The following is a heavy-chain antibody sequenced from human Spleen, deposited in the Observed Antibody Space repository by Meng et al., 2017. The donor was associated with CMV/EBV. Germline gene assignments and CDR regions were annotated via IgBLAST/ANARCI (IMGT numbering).Heavy chain of an antibody. V-gene: IGHV3-48*01. CDR1: GFPFSTYN. D-gene: IGHD6-19*01. CDR3: ARDVLGGWSGVDS. Sequence: GESLTISCAASGFPFSTYNMNWVRQAPGKGLEWISYISNSGHTIDYADSVKGRFTITRDNSKKMVFLQITSLRPHDTAVYFCARDVLGGWSGVDSWGQGALVTVSS. J-gene: IGHJ5*01. CDR2: ISNSGHTI.